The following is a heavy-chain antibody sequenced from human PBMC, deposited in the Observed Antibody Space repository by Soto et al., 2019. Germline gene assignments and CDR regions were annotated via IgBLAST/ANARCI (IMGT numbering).Heavy chain of an antibody. D-gene: IGHD3-3*01. CDR2: IYYSGST. V-gene: IGHV4-30-4*01. CDR1: GGSISSGDYY. Sequence: PSETLSLTCTVSGGSISSGDYYWSWIRQPPGKGLEWIGYIYYSGSTYYNPSLKSRVTISVDTSKNQFYLKLSSVTAADTAVYYCDREDIRIFGADVWGQGTTVTVSS. J-gene: IGHJ6*02. CDR3: DREDIRIFGADV.